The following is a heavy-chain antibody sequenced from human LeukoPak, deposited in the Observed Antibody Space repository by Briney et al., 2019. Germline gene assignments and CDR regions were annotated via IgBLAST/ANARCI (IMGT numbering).Heavy chain of an antibody. CDR1: GFTFSSYW. V-gene: IGHV3-7*01. Sequence: GGSLRLSGAASGFTFSSYWMSWFRQAPGKGLEWLANIKQDGSEKYYVDSVKGRFTISRDNAKNSLYLQMNSLRAGDTAVYYCARDYGSGWSQLYYFDYWGQGTLVTVSS. CDR2: IKQDGSEK. CDR3: ARDYGSGWSQLYYFDY. D-gene: IGHD6-19*01. J-gene: IGHJ4*02.